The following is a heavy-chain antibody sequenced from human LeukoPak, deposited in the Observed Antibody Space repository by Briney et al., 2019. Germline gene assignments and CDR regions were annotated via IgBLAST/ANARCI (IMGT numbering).Heavy chain of an antibody. CDR1: GYSISSGYY. Sequence: SETLSLTCTISGYSISSGYYWGWIRQPPGKGLEWIGSIYHSGSTYYNPSFKSRATISLDTSENQFSLKLSSVTAADTAVYYCARDLYSSGWGYFDYWGQGTLVTVSS. CDR3: ARDLYSSGWGYFDY. J-gene: IGHJ4*02. D-gene: IGHD6-19*01. CDR2: IYHSGST. V-gene: IGHV4-38-2*02.